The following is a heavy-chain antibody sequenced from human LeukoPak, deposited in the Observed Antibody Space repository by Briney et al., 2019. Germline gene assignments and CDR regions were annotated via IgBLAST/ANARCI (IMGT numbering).Heavy chain of an antibody. CDR2: ISWNSGSI. CDR1: GFTFDDYA. D-gene: IGHD1-1*01. Sequence: GGSLRLSCAASGFTFDDYATHWVRQAPGKGLEWVSGISWNSGSIGYADSVKGRFTISRDNAKNSLYLQMNSLRAEDTALYYCARGRYSDAWGQGTLVTVSS. J-gene: IGHJ5*02. CDR3: ARGRYSDA. V-gene: IGHV3-9*01.